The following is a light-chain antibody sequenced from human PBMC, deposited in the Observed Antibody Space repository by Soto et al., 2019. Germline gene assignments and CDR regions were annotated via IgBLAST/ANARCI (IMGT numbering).Light chain of an antibody. V-gene: IGKV3-20*01. CDR2: GAS. CDR1: QSVPSNY. CDR3: HQYDRSAIFT. J-gene: IGKJ3*01. Sequence: EIVLTQSPGTLSLSPGERATLSCRASQSVPSNYLAWHQQRPGQAPRLLIYGASTRAAGVPDRFSGSGSGTEFTLTINRLEPEDFAVFYCHQYDRSAIFTFGPGTTVDIK.